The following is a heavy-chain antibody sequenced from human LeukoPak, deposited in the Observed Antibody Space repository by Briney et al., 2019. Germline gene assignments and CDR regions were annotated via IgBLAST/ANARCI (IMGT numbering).Heavy chain of an antibody. CDR1: GGSISSSNW. D-gene: IGHD6-13*01. Sequence: SETLSLTCAVSGGSISSSNWWSWVRQPPGKGLEWIGEIYHSGSTNYNPSLKSRVTISVDKSKNQFSLKLSSVTAADTAVYYCARSPREPAAGTFDYWGQGTLVTVSS. V-gene: IGHV4-4*02. J-gene: IGHJ4*02. CDR2: IYHSGST. CDR3: ARSPREPAAGTFDY.